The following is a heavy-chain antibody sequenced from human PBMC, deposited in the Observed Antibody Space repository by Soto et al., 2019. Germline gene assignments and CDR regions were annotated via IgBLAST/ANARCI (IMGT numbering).Heavy chain of an antibody. CDR2: ISGRGYNT. CDR1: GLTFSSYA. D-gene: IGHD6-19*01. Sequence: EVQLLESGGDLVQPGGSLRLSCAASGLTFSSYAMSWVRQAPGKGLEWVSGISGRGYNTYYADSVKGRFTISRDNSKDTLYLQMNSLKVEDTAVYYCANSDYSIGWFQIPPFYWGQGTLVTVSS. CDR3: ANSDYSIGWFQIPPFY. V-gene: IGHV3-23*01. J-gene: IGHJ4*02.